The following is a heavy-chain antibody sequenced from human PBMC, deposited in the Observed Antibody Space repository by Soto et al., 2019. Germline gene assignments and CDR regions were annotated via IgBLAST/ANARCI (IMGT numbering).Heavy chain of an antibody. CDR3: AKEGHSSGWYKYYFDY. CDR2: INAGNGNT. J-gene: IGHJ4*02. Sequence: ASVKVSCKASGYTFSSYAIEWMRQAPGQRLEWMGWINAGNGNTKYSQKFQGRFTISRDNSKNTLYLQMNSLRAEDTAVYYCAKEGHSSGWYKYYFDYWGQGTLVTVSS. D-gene: IGHD6-19*01. V-gene: IGHV1-3*01. CDR1: GYTFSSYA.